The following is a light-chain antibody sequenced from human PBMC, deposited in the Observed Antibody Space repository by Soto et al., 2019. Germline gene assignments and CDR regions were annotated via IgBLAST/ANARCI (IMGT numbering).Light chain of an antibody. V-gene: IGKV1-6*01. CDR3: LQDYNYPRT. Sequence: AIQMTQSPSSLPASVGDRVTITCRASQGIRNDLGWYQQRPGKAPKLLIHAASILQSGVPSRFRGSGSDTDFTLTISSLQPEDFETYYCLQDYNYPRTFGQGTKVDIK. J-gene: IGKJ1*01. CDR1: QGIRND. CDR2: AAS.